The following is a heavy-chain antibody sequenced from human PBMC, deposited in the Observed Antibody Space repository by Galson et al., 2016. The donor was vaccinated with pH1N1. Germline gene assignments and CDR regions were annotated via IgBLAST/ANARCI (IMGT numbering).Heavy chain of an antibody. J-gene: IGHJ6*02. CDR1: GFTFSSFA. Sequence: SLRLSCAASGFTFSSFAMNWVRQGPGKGLEWVSSISPTGGETYYADSVKGRFTISRDNSTNTLYLQVNSLRAEDTAVYFCAKTTTHDLWYYYGMDIWGHGTAVTVSS. CDR3: AKTTTHDLWYYYGMDI. V-gene: IGHV3-23*01. D-gene: IGHD1-1*01. CDR2: ISPTGGET.